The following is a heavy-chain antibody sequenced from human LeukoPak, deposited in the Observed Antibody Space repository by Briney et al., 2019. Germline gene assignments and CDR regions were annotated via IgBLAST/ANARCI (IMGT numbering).Heavy chain of an antibody. CDR3: ARTVGGLRYFDWLYVGAYYYYYMDV. J-gene: IGHJ6*03. Sequence: SETLSLTCTVSGGSISSANYYWAWIRQPPGKGLEWIGDVYYSGSTNYNPSLKSRVTISVDTSKNQFSLKLSSVTAADTAVYYCARTVGGLRYFDWLYVGAYYYYYMDVWGKGTTVTVSS. D-gene: IGHD3-9*01. CDR1: GGSISSANYY. CDR2: VYYSGST. V-gene: IGHV4-39*07.